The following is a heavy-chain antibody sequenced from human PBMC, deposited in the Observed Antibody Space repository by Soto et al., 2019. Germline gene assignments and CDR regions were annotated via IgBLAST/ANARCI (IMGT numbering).Heavy chain of an antibody. Sequence: PGGSLRLSCAASGFSVTTNYVTWVRQAPGKGLEWLSILYSGGSRYYADSVKGRFTISRDKSMNTVYLQMNSLTAEDTAVYYCARALVEVPAQPRLDAFDIWGQGTTVTVSS. J-gene: IGHJ3*02. CDR3: ARALVEVPAQPRLDAFDI. CDR2: LYSGGSR. V-gene: IGHV3-53*01. CDR1: GFSVTTNY. D-gene: IGHD2-2*01.